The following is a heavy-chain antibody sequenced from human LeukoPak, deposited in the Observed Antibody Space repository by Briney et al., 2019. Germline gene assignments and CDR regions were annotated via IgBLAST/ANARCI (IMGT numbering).Heavy chain of an antibody. D-gene: IGHD3-10*01. Sequence: ASEKVSCKASGYALTGYYIHWVRQAPGQGLHGMGWINSNSGGTEYAQKFQGRVTKTRDTSISTAYMELRRLRSDDTALYYCARASSFSGSPIFSCFDPWGQGTLGTVSS. CDR2: INSNSGGT. J-gene: IGHJ5*02. CDR3: ARASSFSGSPIFSCFDP. CDR1: GYALTGYY. V-gene: IGHV1-2*02.